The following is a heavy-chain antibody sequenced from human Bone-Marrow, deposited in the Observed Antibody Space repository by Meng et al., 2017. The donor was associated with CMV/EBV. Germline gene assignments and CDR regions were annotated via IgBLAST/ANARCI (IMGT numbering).Heavy chain of an antibody. CDR3: ARLRWFGEVDYFDY. J-gene: IGHJ4*02. D-gene: IGHD3-10*01. V-gene: IGHV3-11*04. Sequence: GESLKISCAASGFTFSDYYMSWIRQAPGKGLEWVSYISSSGSTIYYADSVKSRFTISRDNAKNSLYLQMNSLRAEDTAVYYCARLRWFGEVDYFDYWGQGTLVTVSS. CDR2: ISSSGSTI. CDR1: GFTFSDYY.